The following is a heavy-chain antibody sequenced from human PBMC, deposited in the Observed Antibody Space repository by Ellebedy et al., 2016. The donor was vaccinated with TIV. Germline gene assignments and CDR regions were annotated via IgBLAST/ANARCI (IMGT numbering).Heavy chain of an antibody. CDR2: IYPGDSDT. CDR1: GYSFTSYW. D-gene: IGHD3-10*01. J-gene: IGHJ6*02. V-gene: IGHV5-51*01. Sequence: GGSLRLSCKGSGYSFTSYWIGWVRQMPGKGLEWMGIIYPGDSDTRYSPSFQGQVTISADKSISTAYLQWSSLKASDTAMYYCARGPWYYYGSGSYPEGIPYYYGMDVWGQGTTVTVSS. CDR3: ARGPWYYYGSGSYPEGIPYYYGMDV.